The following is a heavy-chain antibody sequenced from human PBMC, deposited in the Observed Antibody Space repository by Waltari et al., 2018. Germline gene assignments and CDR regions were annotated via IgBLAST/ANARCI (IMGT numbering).Heavy chain of an antibody. J-gene: IGHJ4*02. D-gene: IGHD6-19*01. V-gene: IGHV5-51*01. Sequence: EVQLVQSGAEVQKPGESLNISCKGSGYSFSNFWIGWVRQMPGKGLEWVGVIYPGDSDTRYSPSFQGQVTISGDKSTNTAYLRWNTLKASDSAMYYCASATSGWYGSFNFWGQGTLVIVSS. CDR1: GYSFSNFW. CDR3: ASATSGWYGSFNF. CDR2: IYPGDSDT.